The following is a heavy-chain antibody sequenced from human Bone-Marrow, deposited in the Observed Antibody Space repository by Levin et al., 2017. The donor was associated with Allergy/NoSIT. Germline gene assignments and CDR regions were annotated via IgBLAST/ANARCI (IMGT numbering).Heavy chain of an antibody. J-gene: IGHJ6*02. CDR2: ISSSGFSI. CDR1: GFTFSDHY. D-gene: IGHD4-11*01. CDR3: ARSSKSGFYYGLDV. V-gene: IGHV3-11*01. Sequence: GGSLRLSCAASGFTFSDHYMTWIRQRPGKGLEWVSYISSSGFSIHYADSVKGRVTISGDNAKKSMYLEMNSLGGEDTAVYYCARSSKSGFYYGLDVWGQGTTVTVCS.